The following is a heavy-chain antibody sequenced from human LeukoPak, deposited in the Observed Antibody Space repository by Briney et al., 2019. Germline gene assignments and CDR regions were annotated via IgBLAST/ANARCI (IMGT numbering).Heavy chain of an antibody. CDR3: AKGGDSLRRGMDF. D-gene: IGHD2-21*02. Sequence: PGGSLRLSCTVSGFTFRNYYMHWVRQAPGKGLEWVALISDDGGIKYEGPSVRGRVTISRDNAGNTVFLQMNRLRIEDTAVYFCAKGGDSLRRGMDFWGQGTLVTVSS. J-gene: IGHJ4*03. CDR2: ISDDGGIK. CDR1: GFTFRNYY. V-gene: IGHV3-30*18.